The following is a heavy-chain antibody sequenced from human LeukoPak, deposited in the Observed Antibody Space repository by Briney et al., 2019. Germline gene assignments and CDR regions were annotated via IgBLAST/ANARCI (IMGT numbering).Heavy chain of an antibody. Sequence: ASVKVSCKASGYTFTSYDINWVRQATGQGLEWMRWMNPNSGNTGYAQKFQGRVTMTRNTSISTAYMELSSLRSEDTAVYYCARGGTYYDFWSGYLYSSLRTPTKNWFDPWGQGTLVTVSS. D-gene: IGHD3-3*01. J-gene: IGHJ5*02. V-gene: IGHV1-8*01. CDR3: ARGGTYYDFWSGYLYSSLRTPTKNWFDP. CDR2: MNPNSGNT. CDR1: GYTFTSYD.